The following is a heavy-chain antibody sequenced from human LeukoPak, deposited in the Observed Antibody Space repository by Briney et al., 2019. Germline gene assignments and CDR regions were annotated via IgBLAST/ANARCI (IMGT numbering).Heavy chain of an antibody. CDR1: GYSFTNYW. CDR3: ASRHYSNYPVGPNDAFDI. J-gene: IGHJ3*02. CDR2: TWRGDSDDSET. D-gene: IGHD4-11*01. V-gene: IGHV5-51*01. Sequence: GESLKISCKGSGYSFTNYWLGWVRQMPGEGLEWVAVTWRGDSDDSETNYNPALQGQVTISADESISTAYLQWSSLKASDTAMYYCASRHYSNYPVGPNDAFDIWGQGTMVTVSS.